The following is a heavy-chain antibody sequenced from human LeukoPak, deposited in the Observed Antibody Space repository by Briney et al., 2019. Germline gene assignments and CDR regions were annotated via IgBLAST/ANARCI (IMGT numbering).Heavy chain of an antibody. CDR2: IYPGDSDT. J-gene: IGHJ3*02. D-gene: IGHD2-21*02. V-gene: IGHV5-51*01. Sequence: GESLKISCKGSGYSFSTYWIGWVRQKPGKGLEWMGIIYPGDSDTRYSPSFQGQVTMTADKSIGTAYLQWSSLKASDTAMYYCARQGLGGGDGSGAFDIWGQGTMVTVSS. CDR1: GYSFSTYW. CDR3: ARQGLGGGDGSGAFDI.